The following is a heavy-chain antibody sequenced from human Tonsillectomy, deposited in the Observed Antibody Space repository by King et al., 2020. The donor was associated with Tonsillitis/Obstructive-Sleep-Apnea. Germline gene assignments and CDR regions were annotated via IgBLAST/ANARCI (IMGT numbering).Heavy chain of an antibody. J-gene: IGHJ4*01. CDR1: GFTFSSYS. CDR2: IISSSSYI. Sequence: VQLVQSGGGLVKPGGSLRLSCAASGFTFSSYSMNWVCQAPGKGLEWVSSIISSSSYIYYADSVNGRFTISRDNAKNSLYLKMNSLRAEDTAVYYCASGEALDYWGQEPWSPSPQ. V-gene: IGHV3-21*01. CDR3: ASGEALDY. D-gene: IGHD3-3*01.